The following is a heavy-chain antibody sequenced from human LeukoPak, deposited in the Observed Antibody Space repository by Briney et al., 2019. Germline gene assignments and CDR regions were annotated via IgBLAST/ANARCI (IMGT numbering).Heavy chain of an antibody. CDR3: ARQVYYYDSSTYYYYMDV. CDR2: VYYSGST. J-gene: IGHJ6*03. D-gene: IGHD3-22*01. CDR1: GGSISSYY. Sequence: SETLSLTCTVSGGSISSYYWSWIRQPPGKGLEWIGYVYYSGSTNYNPSLKSRVTISVDTSKNQFSLKLSSVTAADTAVYYCARQVYYYDSSTYYYYMDVWGKGTTVTVSS. V-gene: IGHV4-59*08.